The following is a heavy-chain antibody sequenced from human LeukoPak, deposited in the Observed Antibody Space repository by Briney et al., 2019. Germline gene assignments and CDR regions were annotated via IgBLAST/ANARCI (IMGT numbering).Heavy chain of an antibody. Sequence: PSETLSLTCTVSGGSISSGSYYWSWIRQPAGKGLEWIGRIYTSGSTNYNPSLKSRVTISVDTSKNQFSLKLSSVTAADTAVYYCARAQYYYDSSGYYYLDYWGQGTLVTVSS. J-gene: IGHJ4*02. CDR2: IYTSGST. D-gene: IGHD3-22*01. CDR3: ARAQYYYDSSGYYYLDY. V-gene: IGHV4-61*02. CDR1: GGSISSGSYY.